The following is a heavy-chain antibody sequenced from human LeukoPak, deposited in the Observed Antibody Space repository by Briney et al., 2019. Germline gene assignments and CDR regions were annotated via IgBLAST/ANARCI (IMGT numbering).Heavy chain of an antibody. CDR2: INPSGGST. Sequence: ASVKVSCKASGYTFTGYYMHWVRQAPGQGLEWMGRINPSGGSTSYAQKFQGRVTMTRDTSTSTVYMELSSLRSEDTAVYYCASGQWLDYFDYWGQGTLVTVSS. D-gene: IGHD6-19*01. CDR3: ASGQWLDYFDY. J-gene: IGHJ4*02. V-gene: IGHV1-46*01. CDR1: GYTFTGYY.